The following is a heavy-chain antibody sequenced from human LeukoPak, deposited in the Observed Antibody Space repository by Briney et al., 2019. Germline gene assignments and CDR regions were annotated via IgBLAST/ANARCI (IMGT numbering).Heavy chain of an antibody. CDR2: ISSSGSTI. V-gene: IGHV3-48*03. D-gene: IGHD3-16*01. CDR3: ARRRGSIDY. CDR1: GFTFSSYE. Sequence: PGGSLRLSCAASGFTFSSYEMNWVRQAPGKGLEWVSYISSSGSTIYYADSVKGRFTISRDNSKNTLYLQMNSLRAEDTAVYYCARRRGSIDYWGQGTLVTVSS. J-gene: IGHJ4*02.